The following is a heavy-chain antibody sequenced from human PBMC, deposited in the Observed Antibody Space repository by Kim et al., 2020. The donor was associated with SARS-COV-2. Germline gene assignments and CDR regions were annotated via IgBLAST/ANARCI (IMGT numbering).Heavy chain of an antibody. D-gene: IGHD6-13*01. J-gene: IGHJ4*02. CDR3: ARDRLAAGFDY. CDR2: T. V-gene: IGHV4-4*02. Sequence: TNYNPSLKGRVTISVDKSKNQFSLKLSSVTAADTAVYYCARDRLAAGFDYWGQGTLVTVSS.